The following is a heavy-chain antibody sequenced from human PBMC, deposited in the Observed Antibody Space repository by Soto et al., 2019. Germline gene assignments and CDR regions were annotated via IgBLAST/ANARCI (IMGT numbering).Heavy chain of an antibody. CDR3: ARDEEYYDILTGYYIPADFFDY. CDR2: ISAYNGNT. V-gene: IGHV1-18*01. Sequence: ASVKVSCKASGYTFTSYGISWVRQAPGQGLEWMGWISAYNGNTNYAQKLQGRVTMTTDTSTSTAYMELRSLRSDDTAVYYCARDEEYYDILTGYYIPADFFDYWGQGTPVTVSS. CDR1: GYTFTSYG. J-gene: IGHJ4*02. D-gene: IGHD3-9*01.